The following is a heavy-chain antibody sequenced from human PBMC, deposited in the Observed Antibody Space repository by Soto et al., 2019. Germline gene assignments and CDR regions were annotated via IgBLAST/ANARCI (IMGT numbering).Heavy chain of an antibody. CDR2: IYYSGRS. J-gene: IGHJ4*02. CDR1: GESISSSSYY. D-gene: IGHD2-21*02. CDR3: ARQRTTVVTQAYFDY. V-gene: IGHV4-39*01. Sequence: SETLSLTCIVSGESISSSSYYWGWIRQPPGKGLEWIGRIYYSGRSYYNPSLKSRVSISIDTSKNQFSLKLSPVTAADTAVYYCARQRTTVVTQAYFDYWGQGALVTVSS.